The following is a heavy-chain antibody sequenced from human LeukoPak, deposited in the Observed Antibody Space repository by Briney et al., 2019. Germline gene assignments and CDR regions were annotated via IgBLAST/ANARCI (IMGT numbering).Heavy chain of an antibody. D-gene: IGHD3-3*01. CDR2: ISYDGSNK. CDR1: GFTFSSYG. V-gene: IGHV3-30*03. Sequence: PGRSLRLSCAASGFTFSSYGMHWVRQAPGKGLEWVAVISYDGSNKYYADSVKGRFTISRDNSKNTLYLQMNSLRAEDTAVYYCARDSGAYYDFWSGYVGIYYFDYWGQGTLVTVSS. J-gene: IGHJ4*02. CDR3: ARDSGAYYDFWSGYVGIYYFDY.